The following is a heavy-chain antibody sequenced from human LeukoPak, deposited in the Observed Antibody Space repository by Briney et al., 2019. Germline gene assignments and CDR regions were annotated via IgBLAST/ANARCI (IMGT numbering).Heavy chain of an antibody. J-gene: IGHJ4*02. CDR3: ARDRQWFGELKSPFDY. CDR2: ISAYNGNT. CDR1: GYTFTSYG. V-gene: IGHV1-18*04. Sequence: ASVKVSCKTSGYTFTSYGISWVRQAPGQGLEWMGWISAYNGNTNYVQKLRGRVTMTTDTSTSTAYMELRSLRSDDTAVYYCARDRQWFGELKSPFDYWGQGTLVTVSS. D-gene: IGHD3-10*01.